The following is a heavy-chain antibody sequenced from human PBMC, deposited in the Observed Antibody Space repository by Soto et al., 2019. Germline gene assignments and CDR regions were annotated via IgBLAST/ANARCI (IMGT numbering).Heavy chain of an antibody. CDR3: ARDRGITGTKKHWFDP. V-gene: IGHV3-9*01. J-gene: IGHJ5*02. CDR1: GFTFDDYA. CDR2: ISWNSGSI. Sequence: EVQLVESGGGLVQPGRSLRLSCAASGFTFDDYAMHWVRQAPGKGLEWVSGISWNSGSIGYADSVKGRFTISRDNAKNSLYLQMNSLRAEDTALYYCARDRGITGTKKHWFDPWGQGTLVTVSS. D-gene: IGHD1-20*01.